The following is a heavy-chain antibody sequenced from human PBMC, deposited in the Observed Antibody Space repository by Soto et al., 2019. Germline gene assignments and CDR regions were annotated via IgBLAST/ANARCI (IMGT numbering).Heavy chain of an antibody. CDR3: ARGGGIVVVTAPYDP. D-gene: IGHD2-21*02. CDR1: GYTFTSYY. Sequence: QVQLVQSGAEVKKPGASVKVSCKASGYTFTSYYMNWVRQAPGQGLEWLGIINPSGGYTTYAQRFLGRVTMTSDPSTSTVHMELGSLTSEDTAVYYCARGGGIVVVTAPYDPWGQGTLVTVSS. J-gene: IGHJ5*02. V-gene: IGHV1-46*03. CDR2: INPSGGYT.